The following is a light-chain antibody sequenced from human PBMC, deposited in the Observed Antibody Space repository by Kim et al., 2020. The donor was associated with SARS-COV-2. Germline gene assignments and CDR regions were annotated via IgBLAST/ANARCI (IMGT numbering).Light chain of an antibody. Sequence: DIQMTQSPSTLSTSVGDRVTITYRASQSIRIYLAWYQQKPGKAPKLLIYRASRLETGVPSRFSGSGSGTEFTLTISSLQPDDSAIYYCQHYDAYPLTFGGGTKVDIK. V-gene: IGKV1-5*03. J-gene: IGKJ4*01. CDR2: RAS. CDR3: QHYDAYPLT. CDR1: QSIRIY.